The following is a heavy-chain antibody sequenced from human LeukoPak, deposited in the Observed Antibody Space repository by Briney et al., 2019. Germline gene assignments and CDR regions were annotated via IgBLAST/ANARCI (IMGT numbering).Heavy chain of an antibody. Sequence: GGSLRLSCAASGFTFSSYDMSWVRQAPGKGLEWVSAISGSGGSTYYADSVKGRFTISRDNSKNTLYLQMNSLRAEDTAVYYCAKGLAARSLYYYYGMDVWGQGTTVTVSS. D-gene: IGHD6-6*01. J-gene: IGHJ6*02. CDR1: GFTFSSYD. CDR3: AKGLAARSLYYYYGMDV. CDR2: ISGSGGST. V-gene: IGHV3-23*01.